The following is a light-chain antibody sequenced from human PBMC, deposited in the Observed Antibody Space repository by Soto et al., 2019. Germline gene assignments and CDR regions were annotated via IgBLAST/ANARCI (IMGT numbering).Light chain of an antibody. CDR3: QQYYDTPFT. Sequence: IVMTQSPDSLAVSLGERATINCTSSQSLLYSSNNKKYLAWFQQKPGQPTNLLIYWASIRESGVPDRFSGSGSGTDFPSTISSLQAEDVAVYYCQQYYDTPFTFGPGTNVDI. V-gene: IGKV4-1*01. CDR2: WAS. J-gene: IGKJ3*01. CDR1: QSLLYSSNNKKY.